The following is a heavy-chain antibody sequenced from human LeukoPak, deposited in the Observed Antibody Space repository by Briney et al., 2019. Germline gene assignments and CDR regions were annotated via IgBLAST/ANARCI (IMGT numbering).Heavy chain of an antibody. D-gene: IGHD3-9*01. CDR3: AKEIRGYDILTGYYYYYGMDV. CDR1: GFTFSSYA. J-gene: IGHJ6*02. Sequence: PGGSLRLSCAASGFTFSSYAMSWVRQAPGKGLEWVSAISGSGGSTYYADSEKGRFTISRDNSKNTLYLQMNSLRAEDTAVYYCAKEIRGYDILTGYYYYYGMDVWGQGTTVTVSS. CDR2: ISGSGGST. V-gene: IGHV3-23*01.